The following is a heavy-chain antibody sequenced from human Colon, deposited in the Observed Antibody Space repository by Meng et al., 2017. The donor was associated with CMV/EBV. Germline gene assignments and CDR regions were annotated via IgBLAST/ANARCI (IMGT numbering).Heavy chain of an antibody. D-gene: IGHD5-12*01. CDR1: GFTFSSYS. Sequence: GESLKISCAASGFTFSSYSMNWVRQAPGKGLEWVSSISSSSYIYYADSVKGRFTISRDNAKNSLYLQMNSLRAEDTAVYYCARDGKAHPVATTDSWGQGTLVTVSS. J-gene: IGHJ4*02. CDR2: ISSSSYI. V-gene: IGHV3-21*01. CDR3: ARDGKAHPVATTDS.